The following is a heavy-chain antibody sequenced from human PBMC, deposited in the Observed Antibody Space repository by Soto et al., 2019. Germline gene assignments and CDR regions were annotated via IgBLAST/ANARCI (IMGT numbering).Heavy chain of an antibody. V-gene: IGHV4-31*03. D-gene: IGHD6-6*01. J-gene: IGHJ5*02. CDR2: IYYSGST. Sequence: SETLSLTCTVSGGSISSGGYYWSWIRQHPGKGLECIGYIYYSGSTYYSPSLKSRLTISIDTSKNQFSLNLSSVTAADTAVYYCARLPPNRVYWFDPWGQGALVTVSS. CDR3: ARLPPNRVYWFDP. CDR1: GGSISSGGYY.